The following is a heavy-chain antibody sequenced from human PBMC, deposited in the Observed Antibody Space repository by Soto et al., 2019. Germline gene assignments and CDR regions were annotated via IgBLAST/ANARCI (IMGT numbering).Heavy chain of an antibody. J-gene: IGHJ4*02. V-gene: IGHV1-18*01. Sequence: QVQLVQSGAEVKKPGASVKVSCKASGYTFTSYGISWVRQAPGEGLEWMGWIIAYNGNTNYAQTRQGRVTMTTDTSTRTAYMELSSLRSDGTAVYYCARGAAVGVFESWGQGTLVTVSS. D-gene: IGHD1-26*01. CDR3: ARGAAVGVFES. CDR1: GYTFTSYG. CDR2: IIAYNGNT.